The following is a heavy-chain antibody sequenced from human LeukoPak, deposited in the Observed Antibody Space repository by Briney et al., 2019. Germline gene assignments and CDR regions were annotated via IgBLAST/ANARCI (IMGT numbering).Heavy chain of an antibody. CDR1: GGSISSGDYY. J-gene: IGHJ2*01. D-gene: IGHD2-2*01. V-gene: IGHV4-30-4*01. Sequence: SETLSLTCTVSGGSISSGDYYWSWIRQPPGKGLEWIGYIYYSGSTYYNPSLKSRVTISVDTSKNQFSLKLSSVTAADTAVYYCAISKVVPAANWYFDLWGRGTLVTVSS. CDR3: AISKVVPAANWYFDL. CDR2: IYYSGST.